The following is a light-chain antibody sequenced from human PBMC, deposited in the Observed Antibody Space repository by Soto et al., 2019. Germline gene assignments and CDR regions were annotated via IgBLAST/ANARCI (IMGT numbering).Light chain of an antibody. J-gene: IGKJ2*01. CDR2: WAS. Sequence: DIVMTQSPDSLAVSLGERATINCKSSQSVLISSSNKNYLGWYQQKPGQPPKLLISWASTRESGVPDRFGGSGSGTDFTPTISSLQAEDVEVYYCQHRGTFGQGTKLEIK. V-gene: IGKV4-1*01. CDR3: QHRGT. CDR1: QSVLISSSNKNY.